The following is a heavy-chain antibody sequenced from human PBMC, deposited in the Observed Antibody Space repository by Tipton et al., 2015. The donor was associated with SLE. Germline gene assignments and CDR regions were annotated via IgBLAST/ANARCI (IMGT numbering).Heavy chain of an antibody. CDR1: GGSISSYY. D-gene: IGHD4-17*01. CDR3: ARPGDGDYPYWYFDL. Sequence: TLSLTCTVSGGSISSYYWSWIRQPPGKGLEWIGYIYYSGSTNYNPSLKSRVTISVDTSKNQFSLKLSSVTAADTAVYYCARPGDGDYPYWYFDLWGRGTLVTVSS. CDR2: IYYSGST. J-gene: IGHJ2*01. V-gene: IGHV4-59*08.